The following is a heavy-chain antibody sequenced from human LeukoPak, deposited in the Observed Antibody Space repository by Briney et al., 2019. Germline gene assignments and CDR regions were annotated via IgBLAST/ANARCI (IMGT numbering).Heavy chain of an antibody. V-gene: IGHV3-7*01. Sequence: PGGSLRLSCAASGFTFSSYWMSWVRQAPGKGLEWVANIKQDGSEKYYVDSVKGRFTISRDNAKNSLYLQMNSLRAEDTAVYYCAKVSIDGYYYGSGRFDSWGQGTLVTVSS. J-gene: IGHJ4*02. CDR2: IKQDGSEK. D-gene: IGHD3-10*01. CDR1: GFTFSSYW. CDR3: AKVSIDGYYYGSGRFDS.